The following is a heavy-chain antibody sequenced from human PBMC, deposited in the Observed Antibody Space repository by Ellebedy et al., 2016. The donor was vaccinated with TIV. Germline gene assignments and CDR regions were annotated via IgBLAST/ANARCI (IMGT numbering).Heavy chain of an antibody. D-gene: IGHD6-19*01. CDR3: AAGSGWYKYDAFDI. CDR2: INPNSGGT. J-gene: IGHJ3*02. Sequence: ASVKVSXXASGYTFSGYYLHWVRQAPGQRLEWMGWINPNSGGTNYGQKFQGGVTMTRDTSITTAYMELSSLRSDDTAVYYCAAGSGWYKYDAFDIWGQGTMVTVSS. CDR1: GYTFSGYY. V-gene: IGHV1-2*02.